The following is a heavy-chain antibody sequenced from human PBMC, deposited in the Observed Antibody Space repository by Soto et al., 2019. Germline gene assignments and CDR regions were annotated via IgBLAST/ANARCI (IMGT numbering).Heavy chain of an antibody. CDR2: MHHSGNN. V-gene: IGHV4-30-2*01. CDR1: GGSINSGDYS. D-gene: IGHD3-22*01. J-gene: IGHJ4*02. Sequence: SETLSLTCAVSGGSINSGDYSWTWIRQPPGKGLEWIGYMHHSGNNFYNPSLRSRVTMSLDRSKNQFSLNLRSMAAADTAVYFCATFHSRAYFDDYWGQGTLVTSPQ. CDR3: ATFHSRAYFDDY.